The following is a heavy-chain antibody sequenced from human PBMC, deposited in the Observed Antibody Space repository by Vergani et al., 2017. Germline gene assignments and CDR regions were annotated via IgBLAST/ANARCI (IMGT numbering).Heavy chain of an antibody. J-gene: IGHJ6*03. Sequence: QVQLQQWGAGLLKPSETLSLTCAVYGGSFSGYYWSWIRQPPGKGLEWIGEINHSGSTNYNPSLKSRVTISVDTSKNQFSLKLSSVTAADTAVYYCARRARAKRRSYYMDVWGKGTTVTVSS. CDR2: INHSGST. CDR1: GGSFSGYY. CDR3: ARRARAKRRSYYMDV. V-gene: IGHV4-34*01. D-gene: IGHD6-6*01.